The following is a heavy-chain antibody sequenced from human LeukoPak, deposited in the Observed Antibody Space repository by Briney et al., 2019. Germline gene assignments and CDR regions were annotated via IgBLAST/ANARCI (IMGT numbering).Heavy chain of an antibody. CDR2: FDPEDGET. CDR1: GYTLTELS. J-gene: IGHJ3*02. Sequence: AASVNVSCTVSGYTLTELSMHWVRQAPGKGLEWMGGFDPEDGETIYAQKFQGRVTMTEDISTDTAYMELSSLRSEDTAVYYCARKGTYYYDSSGYYDAFDIWGQGTMVTVSS. D-gene: IGHD3-22*01. V-gene: IGHV1-24*01. CDR3: ARKGTYYYDSSGYYDAFDI.